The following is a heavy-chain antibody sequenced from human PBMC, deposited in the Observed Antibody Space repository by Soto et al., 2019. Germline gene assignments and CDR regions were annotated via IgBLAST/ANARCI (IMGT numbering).Heavy chain of an antibody. V-gene: IGHV4-34*01. D-gene: IGHD3-16*02. CDR2: INHSGST. Sequence: QVQLQQWGAGLSKPSETLSLTCAVYGGSFSGYYWSWIRQPPGKGLEWIGEINHSGSTNYNPSLKSRVTISVDTSKNQFSLKLSSVTAADTAVYYCASGKTDAANYVWGSYRLDNWFDPWGQGTLVTVSS. CDR3: ASGKTDAANYVWGSYRLDNWFDP. J-gene: IGHJ5*02. CDR1: GGSFSGYY.